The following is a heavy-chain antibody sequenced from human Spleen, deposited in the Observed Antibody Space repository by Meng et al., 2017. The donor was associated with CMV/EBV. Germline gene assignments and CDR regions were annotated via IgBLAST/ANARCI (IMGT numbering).Heavy chain of an antibody. D-gene: IGHD5-18*01. J-gene: IGHJ5*02. CDR3: AIQLWQDRWFDP. CDR1: GYTFTGYY. CDR2: INPNSGGT. Sequence: LSGDERKKPGVSVKVSCKASGYTFTGYYMHWVRQAPGQGLEWMGWINPNSGGTNYAQKFQGRVTMTRDTSISTAYMELSRLRSDDTAVYYCAIQLWQDRWFDPWGQGTLVTVSS. V-gene: IGHV1-2*02.